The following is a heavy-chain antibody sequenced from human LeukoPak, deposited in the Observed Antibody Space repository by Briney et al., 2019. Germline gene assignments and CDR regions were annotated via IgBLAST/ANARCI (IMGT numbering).Heavy chain of an antibody. CDR2: ISAYNGNT. CDR1: GYTFTSSG. V-gene: IGHV1-18*04. CDR3: ASGTRVIPNRN. Sequence: ASVTVSSKASGYTFTSSGISWVRQAPGQGLEWMGWISAYNGNTNYAQKLQGRVTMTTDTSTSTAYMELRSLRSDDTAVYYCASGTRVIPNRNWGQGTLVTVSS. J-gene: IGHJ4*02. D-gene: IGHD1-7*01.